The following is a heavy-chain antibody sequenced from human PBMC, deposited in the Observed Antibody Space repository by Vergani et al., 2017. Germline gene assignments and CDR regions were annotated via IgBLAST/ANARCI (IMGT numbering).Heavy chain of an antibody. CDR3: AKGPVVPAAIGGAFDY. Sequence: EVQLLESGGGLVQPGGSLRLSCAASGFTFTSYAMSWVRQAPGKGWEWVSVIYSGGSSTYYADPVKGRFTTSRDNSKNTLYLQMNSLRAEDTAVYYCAKGPVVPAAIGGAFDYWGQGTLVTVSS. V-gene: IGHV3-23*03. J-gene: IGHJ4*02. CDR2: IYSGGSST. D-gene: IGHD2-2*01. CDR1: GFTFTSYA.